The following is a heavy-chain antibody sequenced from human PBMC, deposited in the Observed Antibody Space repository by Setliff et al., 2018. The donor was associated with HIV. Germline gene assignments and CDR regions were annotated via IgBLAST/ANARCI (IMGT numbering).Heavy chain of an antibody. J-gene: IGHJ4*02. CDR3: SINSPLSS. D-gene: IGHD6-6*01. Sequence: GGSLRLSCAASGFTFSKTWMTWVRQAPGKGLEWVGRIKSNINGGTTEYAAPVKGRFTISRDDSKNMAYLQMNSLKIEDTALYFCSINSPLSSWGQGTLVTVSS. CDR1: GFTFSKTW. CDR2: IKSNINGGTT. V-gene: IGHV3-15*01.